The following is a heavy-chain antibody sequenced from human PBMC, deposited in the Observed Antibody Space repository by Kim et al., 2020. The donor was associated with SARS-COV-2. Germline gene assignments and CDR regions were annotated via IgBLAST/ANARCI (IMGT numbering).Heavy chain of an antibody. CDR1: GLIVSRNY. V-gene: IGHV3-53*01. Sequence: GGSLRLSCAAPGLIVSRNYMRWVRQAPGKGLEWVSVIYSDGVTYYADAVKGRFTVSRDNSTSTLYLLMNSLRAEDTSMYYCARDQKGPSDWGQGTLVTGS. CDR3: ARDQKGPSD. CDR2: IYSDGVT. J-gene: IGHJ4*02.